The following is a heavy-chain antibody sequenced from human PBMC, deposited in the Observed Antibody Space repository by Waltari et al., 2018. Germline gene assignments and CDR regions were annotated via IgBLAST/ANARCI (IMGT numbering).Heavy chain of an antibody. CDR2: INAGNGNT. J-gene: IGHJ6*02. D-gene: IGHD6-13*01. CDR1: GYTFTSYA. CDR3: ARPPYSSSWSYYYYYGMDV. V-gene: IGHV1-3*01. Sequence: QVQLVQSGAEVKKPGASVKVSCKASGYTFTSYAMHWVRQAPGQRLEWMGWINAGNGNTKYSQKFQGRVTITRDTSASTAYMELSSLRSEDTAVYYCARPPYSSSWSYYYYYGMDVWGQGTTVTVSS.